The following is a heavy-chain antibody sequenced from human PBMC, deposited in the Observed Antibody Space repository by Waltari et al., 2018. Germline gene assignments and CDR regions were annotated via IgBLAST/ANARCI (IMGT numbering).Heavy chain of an antibody. CDR3: ARVTVVARVSDVFDV. J-gene: IGHJ3*01. CDR1: GFIVSDTY. D-gene: IGHD6-6*01. V-gene: IGHV3-53*01. Sequence: EVQLVESGGGLIQPGGSLRLSCAASGFIVSDTYMTWVRQAPGKGLEWVATIFVTGNTHYADSVRGRFTISRDSSRDSVYLQMNSLRAEDTATYFCARVTVVARVSDVFDVWGQGTMITVSS. CDR2: IFVTGNT.